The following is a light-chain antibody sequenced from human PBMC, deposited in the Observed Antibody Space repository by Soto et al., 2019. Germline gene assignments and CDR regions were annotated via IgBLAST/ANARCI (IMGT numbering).Light chain of an antibody. V-gene: IGKV3-11*01. J-gene: IGKJ2*01. CDR3: QQRRNFYT. CDR1: QSVSSY. Sequence: EIVLTQSPATLSLSPGERATLSCRASQSVSSYLAWYQQKPGQAPRLLIYDASSRATGIPARFSGSGSGTDFTLTISSLEPEDFAVYYCQQRRNFYTFGQGTKLEIK. CDR2: DAS.